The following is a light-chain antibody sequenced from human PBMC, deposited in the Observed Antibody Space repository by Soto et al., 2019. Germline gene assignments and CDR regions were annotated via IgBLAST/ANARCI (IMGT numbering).Light chain of an antibody. CDR2: TAS. V-gene: IGKV1-9*01. Sequence: DIQLTQSPSFLSASVGDRVTVTCRASQGISSYLAWYQQKPGKAPKLLIHTASTLQSGVPSRFSGSGSGTEFPLTISSLQPEEFETYYCQQRHSYPITFGQVTRLEIK. CDR3: QQRHSYPIT. J-gene: IGKJ5*01. CDR1: QGISSY.